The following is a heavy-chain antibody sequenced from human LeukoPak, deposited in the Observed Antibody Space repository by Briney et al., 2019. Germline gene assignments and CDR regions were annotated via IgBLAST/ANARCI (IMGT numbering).Heavy chain of an antibody. CDR1: GGTFSSYA. D-gene: IGHD6-13*01. Sequence: SVKVSCKASGGTFSSYAISWVRQAPGQGLEWMGGIIPIFGTANYAQKFQGRVTITADESTSTAYMELSNLRSEDTAVYYCARDRGIAAAGKDFDCWGQGTLVTVSS. CDR3: ARDRGIAAAGKDFDC. J-gene: IGHJ4*02. V-gene: IGHV1-69*01. CDR2: IIPIFGTA.